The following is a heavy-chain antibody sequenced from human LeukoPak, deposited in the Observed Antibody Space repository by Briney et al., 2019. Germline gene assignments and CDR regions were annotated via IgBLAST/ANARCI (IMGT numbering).Heavy chain of an antibody. Sequence: GGSLRLSCAASGFTFSGDAMHWVRQAPGKGLEWVANIKQDGSEKYYVDSVKGRFTISRDNAKNSLYLQMNGLRAEDTAVYYCAGDYYYYYMDVWGKGTTVTVSS. CDR2: IKQDGSEK. V-gene: IGHV3-7*01. CDR1: GFTFSGDA. J-gene: IGHJ6*03. CDR3: AGDYYYYYMDV.